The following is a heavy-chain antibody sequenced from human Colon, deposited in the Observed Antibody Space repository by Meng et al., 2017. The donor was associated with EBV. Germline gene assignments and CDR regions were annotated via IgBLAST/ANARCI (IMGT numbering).Heavy chain of an antibody. CDR3: ARGVGMGNTQWLPTHFDS. CDR2: TYYRSKWYN. V-gene: IGHV6-1*01. Sequence: QGQLTTSGPGLVKPSQTPPLTCATSGASVPSNTAAWNWIRQSPSRGLEWLGRTYYRSKWYNDYALSVKSRITINPDTSKNQISLQLNSVTPEDTAVYFCARGVGMGNTQWLPTHFDSWGQGALVTVSS. J-gene: IGHJ4*02. D-gene: IGHD6-19*01. CDR1: GASVPSNTAA.